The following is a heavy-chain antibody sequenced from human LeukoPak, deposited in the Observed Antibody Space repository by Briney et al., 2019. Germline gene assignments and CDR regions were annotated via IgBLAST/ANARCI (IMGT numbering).Heavy chain of an antibody. Sequence: QPGGSLRLSCAASGFTFSSYEMNWVRQAPGKGLEWVSIIYSGGSTYYADSVKGRFTISRDNSKNTLYLQMNSLRAEDTAVYYCARHPLFHYDSSGPLDYWGQGTLVTVSS. CDR2: IYSGGST. D-gene: IGHD3-22*01. J-gene: IGHJ4*02. V-gene: IGHV3-53*01. CDR3: ARHPLFHYDSSGPLDY. CDR1: GFTFSSYE.